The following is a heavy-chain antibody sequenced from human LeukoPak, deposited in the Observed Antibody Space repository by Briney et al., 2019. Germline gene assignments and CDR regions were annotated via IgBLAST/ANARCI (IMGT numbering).Heavy chain of an antibody. Sequence: PGGSLRLSCAASGFTFSDYAMTWVRQAPGKGLEWVSSISSRNGNTYYSDSVKGRFTISRDDSKNTLYLQMNTLRAEDTAIYYCAKDRGLYSGVFALDIRGQGTLVTVSS. J-gene: IGHJ3*02. CDR2: ISSRNGNT. CDR1: GFTFSDYA. CDR3: AKDRGLYSGVFALDI. D-gene: IGHD5-12*01. V-gene: IGHV3-23*01.